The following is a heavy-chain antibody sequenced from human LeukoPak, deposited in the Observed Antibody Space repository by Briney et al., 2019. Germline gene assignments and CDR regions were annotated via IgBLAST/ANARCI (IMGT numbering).Heavy chain of an antibody. Sequence: ASVKVSCKASGYTFTGYYMHWVRQAPGQGLEWMGRINPNSGGTNYAQKFQGRVTMTRDTSISTAYMEPSRLRSDDTAVYYCARSQNVLRYFDWLFAYWGQGTLVTVSS. CDR3: ARSQNVLRYFDWLFAY. CDR2: INPNSGGT. V-gene: IGHV1-2*06. D-gene: IGHD3-9*01. CDR1: GYTFTGYY. J-gene: IGHJ4*02.